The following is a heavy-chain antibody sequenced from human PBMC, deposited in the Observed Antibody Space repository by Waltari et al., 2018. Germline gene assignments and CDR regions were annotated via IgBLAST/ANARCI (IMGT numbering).Heavy chain of an antibody. V-gene: IGHV4-59*01. D-gene: IGHD1-26*01. CDR2: IYYSGST. Sequence: QVQLQESGPGLVKPSETLSLTCTVSGGSISSYYWSWIRQPPGKGLEWIGYIYYSGSTNYNPSLKSRVTISVDTSKNQFSLKLSSVTAADTAVYYCARAPATPKHYYYMDVWGNGTTVTVSS. J-gene: IGHJ6*03. CDR1: GGSISSYY. CDR3: ARAPATPKHYYYMDV.